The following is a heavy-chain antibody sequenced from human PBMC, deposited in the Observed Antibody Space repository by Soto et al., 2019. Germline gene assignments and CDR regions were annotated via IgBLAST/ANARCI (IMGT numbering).Heavy chain of an antibody. J-gene: IGHJ6*02. Sequence: EVQLVESGGGLVQPGGSLRLSCAASGLTFSKYWMTWVRQAPGKGLEWVANIKHDGSEQYYVGSVKGRFAISRDNAKNSLFLQMNSLRAEDTAVYYCASEPGSPGYHGLDVWGQGTTVTVSS. CDR2: IKHDGSEQ. V-gene: IGHV3-7*03. CDR3: ASEPGSPGYHGLDV. D-gene: IGHD5-12*01. CDR1: GLTFSKYW.